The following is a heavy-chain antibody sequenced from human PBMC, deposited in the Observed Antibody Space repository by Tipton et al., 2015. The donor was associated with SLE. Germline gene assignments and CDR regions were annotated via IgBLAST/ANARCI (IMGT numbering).Heavy chain of an antibody. CDR1: GGSVSSGTYY. CDR2: IYYSGST. CDR3: AGDSSGFLYYYYGMDV. V-gene: IGHV4-61*01. Sequence: TLSLTCTVSGGSVSSGTYYWSWIRQPPGKGLEWIGNIYYSGSTKYNPSLKSRVTISVDKSKNQFSLKLSSVTAADTAVYYCAGDSSGFLYYYYGMDVWGQGTTVTVSS. J-gene: IGHJ6*02. D-gene: IGHD6-19*01.